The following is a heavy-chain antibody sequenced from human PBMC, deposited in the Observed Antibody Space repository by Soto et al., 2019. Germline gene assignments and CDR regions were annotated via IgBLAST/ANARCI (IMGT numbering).Heavy chain of an antibody. V-gene: IGHV1-2*04. D-gene: IGHD6-6*01. Sequence: ASVKVCCKASGYTFTGYYMHWVRQAPGQGLEWMGWINPNSGGTNYARKFQGWVTMTRDTSISTAYMELSRLRSDDTAVYYCARDLAYSSSSQGNYYYYGMDVWGQGTTVTVSS. J-gene: IGHJ6*02. CDR1: GYTFTGYY. CDR2: INPNSGGT. CDR3: ARDLAYSSSSQGNYYYYGMDV.